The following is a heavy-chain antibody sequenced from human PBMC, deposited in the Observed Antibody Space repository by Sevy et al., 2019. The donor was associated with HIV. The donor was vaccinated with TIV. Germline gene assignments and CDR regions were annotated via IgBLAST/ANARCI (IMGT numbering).Heavy chain of an antibody. D-gene: IGHD3-3*01. Sequence: GGSLRLSCAASGFTFSSYSMNWVRQAPGKGLEWVSYISSISSTIYYADSVKGRFTISRDNAKNSLYLQMNSLRAEDTAVYYCARGCYDFWSGYYGSYYYGMDVWGQGTTVTVSS. V-gene: IGHV3-48*01. CDR1: GFTFSSYS. J-gene: IGHJ6*02. CDR2: ISSISSTI. CDR3: ARGCYDFWSGYYGSYYYGMDV.